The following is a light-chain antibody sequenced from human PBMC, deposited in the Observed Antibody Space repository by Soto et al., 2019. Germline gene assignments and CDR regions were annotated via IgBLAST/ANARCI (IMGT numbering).Light chain of an antibody. CDR1: SSDIGGYNY. CDR2: DVS. J-gene: IGLJ1*01. CDR3: SSYTTRNTYV. V-gene: IGLV2-14*01. Sequence: QSALTQPASVPGSPGQSITIACTGTSSDIGGYNYVSWYQQHPGKAPKLIICDVSDRPSGLSNRFSGSKSGNTASLTISGLQAEDEADYYCSSYTTRNTYVFGTGTKVTVL.